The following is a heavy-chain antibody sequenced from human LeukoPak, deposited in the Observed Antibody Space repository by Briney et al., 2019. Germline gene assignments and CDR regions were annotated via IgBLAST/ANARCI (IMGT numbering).Heavy chain of an antibody. J-gene: IGHJ4*02. CDR1: GFTFSSYG. CDR2: IWYDGSNK. Sequence: GGSLRLSCAASGFTFSSYGMHWVRQAPGKGLEWVAVIWYDGSNKYYADSVKGRFTISRDNSKNTLYLQMNSLRADDTAVYYCAKSALGRRQQLILDYWGQGTLVTVSS. D-gene: IGHD3-10*01. CDR3: AKSALGRRQQLILDY. V-gene: IGHV3-33*06.